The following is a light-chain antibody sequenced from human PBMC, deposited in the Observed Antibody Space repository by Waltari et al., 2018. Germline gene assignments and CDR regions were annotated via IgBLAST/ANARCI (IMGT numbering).Light chain of an antibody. Sequence: QSALTQPASVSGSPGQSITTPCTGNSSDVGGYNYVSWYQQHPGKAPKLMIFDVSKRPSGVSNRFSGSKSGSTASLTISGLQAEDEADFYCNSYTSSSTWVFGGGTKLTVL. J-gene: IGLJ3*02. CDR3: NSYTSSSTWV. CDR2: DVS. CDR1: SSDVGGYNY. V-gene: IGLV2-14*01.